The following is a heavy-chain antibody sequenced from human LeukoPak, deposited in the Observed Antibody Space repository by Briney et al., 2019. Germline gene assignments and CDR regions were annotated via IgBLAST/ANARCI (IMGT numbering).Heavy chain of an antibody. D-gene: IGHD4-23*01. Sequence: GGSLRLSCAASGFTFSRNAMSWVRQAPGKGLERVSAIGNVDRDTYYADSVKGRFTISRDSSKNTLYLQMNSLTAEDTAVYYCAKDILRWSFDYWGQGTLVTVSS. CDR1: GFTFSRNA. V-gene: IGHV3-23*01. CDR3: AKDILRWSFDY. J-gene: IGHJ4*02. CDR2: IGNVDRDT.